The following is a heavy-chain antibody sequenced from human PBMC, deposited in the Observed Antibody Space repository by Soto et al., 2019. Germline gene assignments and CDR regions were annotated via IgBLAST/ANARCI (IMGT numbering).Heavy chain of an antibody. Sequence: GASVKVSCKASGYTFTSYGISWVRQAPGQGLEWMGWFSFYIGNTNYAQKLQGRFTMTTDTSTSTAYMELRSLRFDDTAVYYCARYSNNYYMDVWGKGTTVTVSS. J-gene: IGHJ6*03. CDR2: FSFYIGNT. V-gene: IGHV1-18*01. CDR3: ARYSNNYYMDV. CDR1: GYTFTSYG. D-gene: IGHD4-4*01.